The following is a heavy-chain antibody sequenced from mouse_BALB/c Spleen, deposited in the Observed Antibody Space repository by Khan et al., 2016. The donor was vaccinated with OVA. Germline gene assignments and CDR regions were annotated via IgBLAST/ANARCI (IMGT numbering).Heavy chain of an antibody. V-gene: IGHV5-6-3*01. CDR2: INSNGGST. D-gene: IGHD4-1*01. J-gene: IGHJ2*01. Sequence: EVQVVESGGGLVQPGGSLKLSCAASGFTFSSYGMSWVRQTPDKRLELVATINSNGGSTYYPDSVKGRFTISRDNAKNTLYLHMSSLKSEDTAMYYCARANWDCFDYWGQGTTLTVSA. CDR3: ARANWDCFDY. CDR1: GFTFSSYG.